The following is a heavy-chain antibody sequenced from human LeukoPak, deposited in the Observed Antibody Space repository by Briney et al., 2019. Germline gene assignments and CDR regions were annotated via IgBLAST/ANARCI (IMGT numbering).Heavy chain of an antibody. CDR3: AGQLGDAASGLYWYFDL. Sequence: SETLSLTCAVSGYSIGSGYYWVWIRQPPGKGLEWIGSIYGSGSTYYNPSLTSRVTISIDTSKNQFSLKLSSVTAADTALYYCAGQLGDAASGLYWYFDLWGRGTLVTVSS. D-gene: IGHD2-21*02. CDR1: GYSIGSGYY. V-gene: IGHV4-38-2*01. CDR2: IYGSGST. J-gene: IGHJ2*01.